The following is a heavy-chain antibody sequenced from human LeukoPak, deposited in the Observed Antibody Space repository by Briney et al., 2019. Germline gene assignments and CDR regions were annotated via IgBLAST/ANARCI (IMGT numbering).Heavy chain of an antibody. CDR2: IYYSGST. CDR1: GGSISSGDYF. D-gene: IGHD3-10*01. CDR3: ARGYFGSGTFDY. Sequence: PSETLSLTCTVSGGSISSGDYFWSWIRQPPGKGLEWIGFIYYSGSTFYNPSLKSRVAMSVDTSKNQFSLKLSSVTAADTAVYSCARGYFGSGTFDYWGQGTLVTVSS. J-gene: IGHJ4*02. V-gene: IGHV4-30-4*01.